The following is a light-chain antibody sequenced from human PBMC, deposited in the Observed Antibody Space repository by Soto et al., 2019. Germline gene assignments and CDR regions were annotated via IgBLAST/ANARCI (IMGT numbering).Light chain of an antibody. Sequence: EIVMTQSPATLSVSPGERATLSCRASQSVSSRIAWYQQKPGQAPRLLIYGASTRAAGIPARFTGSGSGTGFTLTISSLQSEDFAVYYCQQYDIWPRTFGQGTKV. CDR3: QQYDIWPRT. J-gene: IGKJ1*01. CDR2: GAS. CDR1: QSVSSR. V-gene: IGKV3-15*01.